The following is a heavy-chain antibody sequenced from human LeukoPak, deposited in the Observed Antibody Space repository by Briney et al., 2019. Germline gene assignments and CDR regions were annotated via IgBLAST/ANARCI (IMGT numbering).Heavy chain of an antibody. J-gene: IGHJ5*02. CDR3: ARGGLRVRLRSFDP. Sequence: PSETLSLTCAVYGGSFSGYYWSWIRQPPGKGLEWIGEINHSGSTNYNPSLKGRVTISVDTSKNQFSLKLSSVTAADTAVYYCARGGLRVRLRSFDPWGQGTLVTVSS. D-gene: IGHD4-17*01. V-gene: IGHV4-34*01. CDR2: INHSGST. CDR1: GGSFSGYY.